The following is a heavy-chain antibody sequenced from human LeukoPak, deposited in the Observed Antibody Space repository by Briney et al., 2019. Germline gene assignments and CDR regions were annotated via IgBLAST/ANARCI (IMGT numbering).Heavy chain of an antibody. CDR2: IYYSGST. J-gene: IGHJ5*02. D-gene: IGHD3-3*01. CDR1: GGSISSSSYY. CDR3: ARTSWSGYYSNNWFDP. Sequence: SETLSLTCTVSGGSISSSSYYWGWIRQPPGKGLEWTGSIYYSGSTYYNPSLKSRVTISVDTSKNQFSLKLSSVTAADTAVYYCARTSWSGYYSNNWFDPWGQGTLVTVSS. V-gene: IGHV4-39*01.